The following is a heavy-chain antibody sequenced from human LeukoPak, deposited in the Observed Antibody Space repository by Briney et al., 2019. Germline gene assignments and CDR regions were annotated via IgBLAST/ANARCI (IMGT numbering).Heavy chain of an antibody. Sequence: ASVKVSCKASGYTFTSYGISWVRQAPGQGREWMGWISAYNGNTNYAQKLQGRVTMTTDTSTSTAYMELRSLRSDDTAVYYCARDRPGGLRYFDWLSYWGQGTLVTVSS. V-gene: IGHV1-18*01. CDR2: ISAYNGNT. CDR1: GYTFTSYG. J-gene: IGHJ4*02. D-gene: IGHD3-9*01. CDR3: ARDRPGGLRYFDWLSY.